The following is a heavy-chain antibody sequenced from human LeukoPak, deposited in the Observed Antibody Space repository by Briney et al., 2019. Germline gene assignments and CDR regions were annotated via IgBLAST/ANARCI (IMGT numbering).Heavy chain of an antibody. J-gene: IGHJ4*02. Sequence: GGSLRLSCAASGFTFSSYNMNWVRQAPGKGLEWVSSITSSSSSIYYADSVKGRFTISRDNAKNSPYLQMNSLRAEDTAVYYCANTKQFEYWGQGTLVTVSS. D-gene: IGHD1-1*01. CDR1: GFTFSSYN. CDR3: ANTKQFEY. V-gene: IGHV3-21*01. CDR2: ITSSSSSI.